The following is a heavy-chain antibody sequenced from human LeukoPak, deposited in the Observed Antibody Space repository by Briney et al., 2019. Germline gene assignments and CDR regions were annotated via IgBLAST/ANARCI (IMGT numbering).Heavy chain of an antibody. V-gene: IGHV1-69*05. CDR2: IIPIFGTA. Sequence: ASVKVSCKASGGTFSSYAISWVRQAPGQGLEWMGGIIPIFGTANYAQKFQGRVTITTDESTSTAYMELSSLRSEDTAVYYCASSGIAARPFYYYYYYMDVWGKGTTVTVSS. CDR1: GGTFSSYA. D-gene: IGHD6-6*01. J-gene: IGHJ6*03. CDR3: ASSGIAARPFYYYYYYMDV.